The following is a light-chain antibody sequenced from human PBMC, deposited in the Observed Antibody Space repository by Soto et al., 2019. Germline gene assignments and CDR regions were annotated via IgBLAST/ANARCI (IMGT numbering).Light chain of an antibody. V-gene: IGKV3-20*01. CDR2: GAS. J-gene: IGKJ4*01. Sequence: EIVLTQSPGTLSLSPGERATLSCRASQSVSSNSLAWYQQKPGQAPRLLIYGASSRFTCIPDRFSGRGSGTDFTLTIRRLEPEDFAVYYCQQYGRSPLTFGGGTKVDIK. CDR3: QQYGRSPLT. CDR1: QSVSSNS.